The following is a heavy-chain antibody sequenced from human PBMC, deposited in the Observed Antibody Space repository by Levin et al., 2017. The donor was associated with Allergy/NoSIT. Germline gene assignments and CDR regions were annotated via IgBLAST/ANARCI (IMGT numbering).Heavy chain of an antibody. CDR1: GFAFTHSA. J-gene: IGHJ6*03. D-gene: IGHD1-26*01. CDR3: AAESSSEPPYYYYYMDV. V-gene: IGHV1-58*01. CDR2: IVVGRGNT. Sequence: KISCKASGFAFTHSAVQWVRQARGQRLEWIGWIVVGRGNTNYTQMFQERVTLTRDMFTSTAYMELSSLRSEDTAGYYCAAESSSEPPYYYYYMDVWGKGTTVTVSS.